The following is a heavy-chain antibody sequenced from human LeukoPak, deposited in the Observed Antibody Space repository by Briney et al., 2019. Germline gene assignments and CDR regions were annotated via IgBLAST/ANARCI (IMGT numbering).Heavy chain of an antibody. D-gene: IGHD3-22*01. CDR2: FNPEDAET. V-gene: IGHV1-24*01. CDR1: GYTFTSYG. CDR3: ATPVPHDTSGYYYRFDY. J-gene: IGHJ4*02. Sequence: ASVKVSCKASGYTFTSYGISWVRQAPGQGLEWMGGFNPEDAETIYAQKFQGRVTMTEDTSTDTVYMELNSLISDDTAVYYCATPVPHDTSGYYYRFDYWGQGTLVTVSS.